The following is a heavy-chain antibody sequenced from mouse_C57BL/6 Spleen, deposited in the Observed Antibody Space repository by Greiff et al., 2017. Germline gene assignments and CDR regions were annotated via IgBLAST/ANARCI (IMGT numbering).Heavy chain of an antibody. CDR1: GFTFSSYT. CDR3: ARHYYYGSSYGYCDV. J-gene: IGHJ1*03. CDR2: ISGGGGNT. V-gene: IGHV5-9*01. Sequence: EVKLMESGGGLVKPGGSLKLSCAASGFTFSSYTMSWVRQTPEKRLEWVATISGGGGNTYYPDSVKGRFTFSRDNAKNTLYLQMSSLRSEDTALYYCARHYYYGSSYGYCDVWGTGTTVTVSS. D-gene: IGHD1-1*01.